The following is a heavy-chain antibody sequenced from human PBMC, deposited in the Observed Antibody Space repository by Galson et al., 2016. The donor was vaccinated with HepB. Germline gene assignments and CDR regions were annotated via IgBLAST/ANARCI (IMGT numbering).Heavy chain of an antibody. CDR2: IISIYGTT. D-gene: IGHD2-21*01. Sequence: SCKASGGTFRSYGVSWVRQAPGQGLEWMGGIISIYGTTNYAPKFQGRVTITADESTTTMELSSLRSEDTAVYFCATQLFRYYYYMAVWGKGTTVTVSS. J-gene: IGHJ6*03. V-gene: IGHV1-69*01. CDR3: ATQLFRYYYYMAV. CDR1: GGTFRSYG.